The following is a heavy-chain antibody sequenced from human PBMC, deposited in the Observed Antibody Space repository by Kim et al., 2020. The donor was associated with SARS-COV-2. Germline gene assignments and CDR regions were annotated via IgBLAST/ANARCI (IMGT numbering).Heavy chain of an antibody. J-gene: IGHJ4*02. V-gene: IGHV4-59*01. CDR1: GGSISSYY. CDR2: IYYSGST. Sequence: SETLSLTCTVSGGSISSYYWSWIRQPPGKGLEWIGYIYYSGSTNYNPSLKSRVTISVDTSKNQFSLKLSSVTAADTAVYYCARGRWAYGSGSAYYFDYWGQGNLVTVSS. D-gene: IGHD3-10*01. CDR3: ARGRWAYGSGSAYYFDY.